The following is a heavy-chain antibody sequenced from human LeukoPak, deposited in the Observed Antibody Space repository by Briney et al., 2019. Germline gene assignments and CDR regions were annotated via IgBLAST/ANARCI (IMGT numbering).Heavy chain of an antibody. CDR2: IYYSGST. Sequence: SETLSLTCTVSGGSISSGDYYWSWIRQPPGKGLEWIGYIYYSGSTHYNPSLKSRVTISVDTSKNQFSLKLSSVTAADTAVYYCARVPSGFWRQYYFDYWGQGTLVTVSS. V-gene: IGHV4-30-4*01. J-gene: IGHJ4*02. D-gene: IGHD3-3*01. CDR3: ARVPSGFWRQYYFDY. CDR1: GGSISSGDYY.